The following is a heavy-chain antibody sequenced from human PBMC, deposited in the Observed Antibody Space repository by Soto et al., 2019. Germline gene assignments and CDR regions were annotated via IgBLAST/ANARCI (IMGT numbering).Heavy chain of an antibody. V-gene: IGHV4-31*03. Sequence: QVQLQESGPGLVKPSQTLSLTCTVSGGSISSGGYYWSWIRQHPGKGLEWIGYIYYSGSTYYNPSLKSRVTMSVDTSKNQFSLKLSSVTAADTAVYYCARGRSRYGGNGDAFDIWGQGTMVTVSS. D-gene: IGHD2-15*01. CDR1: GGSISSGGYY. CDR3: ARGRSRYGGNGDAFDI. CDR2: IYYSGST. J-gene: IGHJ3*02.